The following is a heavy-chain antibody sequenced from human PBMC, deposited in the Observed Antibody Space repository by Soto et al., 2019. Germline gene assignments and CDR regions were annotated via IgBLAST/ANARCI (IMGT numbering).Heavy chain of an antibody. D-gene: IGHD2-15*01. V-gene: IGHV2-26*01. CDR2: IFSNDEK. CDR3: ARIVVPGDAFDI. Sequence: QVTLKESGPVLVKPTETLTLTCTVSGFSRSNARMGVRWIRHPPGKALEWLAHIFSNDEKSYSTSLKSRPTLSTDTSKSQVVRTMTDMEPVDTATYYCARIVVPGDAFDIWGKGTMVTVSS. CDR1: GFSRSNARMG. J-gene: IGHJ3*02.